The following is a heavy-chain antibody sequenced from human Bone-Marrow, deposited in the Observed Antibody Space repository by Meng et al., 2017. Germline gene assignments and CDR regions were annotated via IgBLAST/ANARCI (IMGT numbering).Heavy chain of an antibody. CDR3: ARGVGSLDH. CDR1: GGSISSYF. D-gene: IGHD5/OR15-5a*01. Sequence: SETLSLTCTVSGGSISSYFWTWIRQPAGKGREWIGCIYPSGSTNYNPSLKSRVTMSVDKSKNQLSLKLTSVTAADTAVYYCARGVGSLDHWGQGTLVTVSS. J-gene: IGHJ5*02. V-gene: IGHV4-4*07. CDR2: IYPSGST.